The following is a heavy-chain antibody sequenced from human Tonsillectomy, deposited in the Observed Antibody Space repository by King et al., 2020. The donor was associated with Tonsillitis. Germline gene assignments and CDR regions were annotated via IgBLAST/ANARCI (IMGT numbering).Heavy chain of an antibody. J-gene: IGHJ2*01. CDR1: GFTFSSYW. Sequence: VQLVESGGGLVQPGGSLRLSCAASGFTFSSYWMSWVRQAPGKGLEWVANIKQDGSGAYYVDSVTGRLTISRDNAENSLYLQMNSLRAEDTAVYYCARDSLTATRAFDLWGRGTLVTVSS. D-gene: IGHD1-14*01. CDR2: IKQDGSGA. CDR3: ARDSLTATRAFDL. V-gene: IGHV3-7*03.